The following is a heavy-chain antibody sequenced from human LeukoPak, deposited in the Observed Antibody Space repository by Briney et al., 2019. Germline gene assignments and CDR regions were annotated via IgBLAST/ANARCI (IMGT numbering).Heavy chain of an antibody. CDR2: IYYSEST. CDR3: ARLVGSSSYYFDY. CDR1: GGSMSYYY. Sequence: PSETLSLTCSVSGGSMSYYYWSWIRQPPGKRLEWVGYIYYSESTNYSPSLKSRVTISVDTSKNQFSLKLSSVTAADTAVYYCARLVGSSSYYFDYWGQGTLVTVSS. D-gene: IGHD6-13*01. J-gene: IGHJ4*02. V-gene: IGHV4-59*01.